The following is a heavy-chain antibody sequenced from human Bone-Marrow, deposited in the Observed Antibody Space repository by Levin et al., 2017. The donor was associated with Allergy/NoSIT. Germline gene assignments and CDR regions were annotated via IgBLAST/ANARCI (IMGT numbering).Heavy chain of an antibody. D-gene: IGHD4-17*01. J-gene: IGHJ5*02. CDR3: VSVTTRLYNWFDP. V-gene: IGHV1-8*01. CDR1: GYTFTSYD. CDR2: MNPNSGNT. Sequence: ASVKVSCKASGYTFTSYDINWVRQATGQGLEWMGWMNPNSGNTGYAQKFQGRVTMTRNTSISTAYMELSSLRSEDTAVYYCVSVTTRLYNWFDPWGQGTLVTVSS.